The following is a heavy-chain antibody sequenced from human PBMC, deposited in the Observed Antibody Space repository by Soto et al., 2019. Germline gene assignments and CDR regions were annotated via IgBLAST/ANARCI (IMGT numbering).Heavy chain of an antibody. CDR1: GYTLTELS. Sequence: ASVKVSCKVSGYTLTELSMHWVRQAPGKGLEWMGGFDPEDGETIYAQKFQGRVTMTADKSTDTAYMELTSLRSEDTAVYYCTVPVCRAGSCEPPYDAFDVWGQGTMVTVSS. CDR3: TVPVCRAGSCEPPYDAFDV. D-gene: IGHD2-15*01. J-gene: IGHJ3*01. CDR2: FDPEDGET. V-gene: IGHV1-24*01.